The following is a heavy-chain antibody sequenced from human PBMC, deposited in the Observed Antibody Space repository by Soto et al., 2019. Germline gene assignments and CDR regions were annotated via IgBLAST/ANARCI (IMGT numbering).Heavy chain of an antibody. CDR2: ISGSGGST. V-gene: IGHV3-23*01. CDR3: ARVICSGGSCPKNWFDP. J-gene: IGHJ5*02. Sequence: PGGSLRLSCAASGFTFSSYAMSWVRQAPGKGLEWVSAISGSGGSTYYADSVKGRFTISVDTSKNQFSLKLSSVTAADTAVYYRARVICSGGSCPKNWFDPWGQGTLVTVSS. CDR1: GFTFSSYA. D-gene: IGHD2-15*01.